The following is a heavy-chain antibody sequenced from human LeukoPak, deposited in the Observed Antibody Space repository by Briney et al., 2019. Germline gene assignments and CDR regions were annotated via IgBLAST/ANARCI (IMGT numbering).Heavy chain of an antibody. Sequence: GSLRLTCAASGFTFRRYAMSWVPQAPGKGLEGVSALSGSGGSTYYADSVKARFTISRDNSKNTLYLQMNSLRAEDTAVYYCAKDAGYCSGGSCPHYFDYWGQGTLVTVSS. V-gene: IGHV3-23*01. D-gene: IGHD2-15*01. J-gene: IGHJ4*02. CDR3: AKDAGYCSGGSCPHYFDY. CDR2: LSGSGGST. CDR1: GFTFRRYA.